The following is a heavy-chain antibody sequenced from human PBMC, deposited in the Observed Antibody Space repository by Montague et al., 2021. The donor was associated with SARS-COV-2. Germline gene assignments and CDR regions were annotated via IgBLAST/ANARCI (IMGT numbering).Heavy chain of an antibody. V-gene: IGHV4-59*01. J-gene: IGHJ3*02. CDR2: IYYSGST. Sequence: SETLSLTCTVSSGSISSYYWGWIRQPPGKGLEWIGYIYYSGSTNYNPSLKSRVTISVDTSKNQFSLKLSSVTAADTAVYYCARGAGYSSSWYPAFEIWGQGTMVTVSS. CDR3: ARGAGYSSSWYPAFEI. D-gene: IGHD6-13*01. CDR1: SGSISSYY.